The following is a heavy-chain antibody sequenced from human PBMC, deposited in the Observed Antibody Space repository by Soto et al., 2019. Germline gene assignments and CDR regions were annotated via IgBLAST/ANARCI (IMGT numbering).Heavy chain of an antibody. Sequence: SETLSLTCTVSGGSISSGDYYWSWIRQPPGKGLEWIGHIYYSGNADYNPSLKSRVTIFVDTSKNQFSLKLSSVTAADTAVYFCARDRRSYYYYYGLGVWGQGTTVTVSS. D-gene: IGHD4-17*01. CDR1: GGSISSGDYY. CDR3: ARDRRSYYYYYGLGV. J-gene: IGHJ6*02. CDR2: IYYSGNA. V-gene: IGHV4-30-4*01.